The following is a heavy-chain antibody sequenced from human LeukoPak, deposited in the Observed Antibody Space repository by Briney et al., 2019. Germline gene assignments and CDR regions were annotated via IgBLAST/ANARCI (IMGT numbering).Heavy chain of an antibody. D-gene: IGHD3-22*01. V-gene: IGHV4-34*01. CDR3: ARAFFIGSSGQHFTHDY. CDR1: GGSFSGYY. J-gene: IGHJ4*02. Sequence: SETLSLTCAVYGGSFSGYYWSWIRQPPGKGLEWIGEINHSGSTNYNPSLKSRVTISVDTSKNQFSLKLSSVTAADTAVYYCARAFFIGSSGQHFTHDYWGQGTLVTVSS. CDR2: INHSGST.